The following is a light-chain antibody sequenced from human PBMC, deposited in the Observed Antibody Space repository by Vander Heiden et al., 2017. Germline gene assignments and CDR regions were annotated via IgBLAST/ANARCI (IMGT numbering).Light chain of an antibody. CDR3: QLWDSSSDHYV. CDR1: NVARTT. J-gene: IGLJ1*01. V-gene: IGLV3-21*02. CDR2: DDS. Sequence: VLTHPPSVSVSPVQTATITCGGNNVARTTVHWYQQKPGQAPVLVVYDDSDRPSAIPERFSGSKSGDKATLTITEVEAGDEADYYCQLWDSSSDHYVFGTGTEVTVL.